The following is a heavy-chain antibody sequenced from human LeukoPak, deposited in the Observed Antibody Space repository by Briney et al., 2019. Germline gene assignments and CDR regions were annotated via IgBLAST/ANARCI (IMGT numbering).Heavy chain of an antibody. CDR1: GYTFTSYG. J-gene: IGHJ3*02. D-gene: IGHD1-26*01. V-gene: IGHV1-18*01. CDR3: ARVRVVGAPNDAFDI. CDR2: ISAYNGNT. Sequence: ASVKVSCKASGYTFTSYGISWVRQAPGQGLEWMGWISAYNGNTNYAQKLQGRVTITRDTSASTAYMELSSLGSEDTAVYYCARVRVVGAPNDAFDIWGQGTMVTVSS.